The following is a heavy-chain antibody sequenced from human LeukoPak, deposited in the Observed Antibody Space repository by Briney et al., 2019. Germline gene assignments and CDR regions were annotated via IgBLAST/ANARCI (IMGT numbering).Heavy chain of an antibody. V-gene: IGHV3-23*01. CDR3: AKGLQIGYATGWKNPFDY. J-gene: IGHJ4*02. CDR2: ISGSGDST. CDR1: GFTFNSYA. Sequence: GGSLRLSCAASGFTFNSYAMNWVRQAPGKGLEWVSLISGSGDSTYDADSAKGRFTISRDNSKNTLSLQMNSLRAEDTAVYYCAKGLQIGYATGWKNPFDYWGQGTLVTVSS. D-gene: IGHD6-19*01.